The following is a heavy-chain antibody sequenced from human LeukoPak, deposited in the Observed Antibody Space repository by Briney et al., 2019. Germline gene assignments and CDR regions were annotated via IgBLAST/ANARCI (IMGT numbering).Heavy chain of an antibody. D-gene: IGHD6-19*01. CDR1: GFTFSSYG. Sequence: PGGSLRLSCAASGFTFSSYGMHWVRQAPGKGLEWVAVISYDGSNKYYADSVKGRFTISRDNSKNTLYLQMNSLRAEDTAVYYCAKDMVAGIFDYWDQGTLVTVSS. CDR3: AKDMVAGIFDY. V-gene: IGHV3-30*18. J-gene: IGHJ4*02. CDR2: ISYDGSNK.